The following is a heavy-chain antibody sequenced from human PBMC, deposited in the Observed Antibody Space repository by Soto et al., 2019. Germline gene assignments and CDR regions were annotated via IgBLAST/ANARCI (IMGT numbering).Heavy chain of an antibody. CDR2: IYYSGST. CDR3: ARGDDWKSSCFDP. Sequence: PSETLSLTCTVSGGSISSSSYFWGWIRQPPGKGLEWIGSIYYSGSTYYNPSLKSRVTISVDTSKNQLSLKLTSVTAADTAVYYCARGDDWKSSCFDPWGQGTLVTVSS. V-gene: IGHV4-39*07. CDR1: GGSISSSSYF. J-gene: IGHJ5*02. D-gene: IGHD1-1*01.